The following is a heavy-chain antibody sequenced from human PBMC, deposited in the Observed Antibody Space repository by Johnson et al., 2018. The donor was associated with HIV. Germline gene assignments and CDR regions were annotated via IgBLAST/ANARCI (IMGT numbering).Heavy chain of an antibody. V-gene: IGHV3-74*01. J-gene: IGHJ3*02. D-gene: IGHD2-15*01. CDR1: GFTFSTYW. Sequence: MQLMESGGGLVQPGGSLRLSCAASGFTFSTYWMHWVRQVPGKGLMWVSRINNDGSSTNYADSVKGRFTISRDTAKNTLYLQMHSLRAEDTAMYYCARDLLGYCTGGSCYSVVEAFDIWGQGAMVTVS. CDR3: ARDLLGYCTGGSCYSVVEAFDI. CDR2: INNDGSST.